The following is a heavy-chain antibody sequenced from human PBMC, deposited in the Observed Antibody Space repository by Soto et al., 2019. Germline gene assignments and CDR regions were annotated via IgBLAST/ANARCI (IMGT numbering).Heavy chain of an antibody. CDR1: GGSISSYY. CDR3: ARDLDGYMDY. Sequence: SXTLSLSCTVPGGSISSYYWSWIRQPPVKGLEWIGYIYYSGSTNYNPSLKSRVTISVDTSKNQFSLKLSSVTAADTAVYYCARDLDGYMDYWGQGTLVTVSS. V-gene: IGHV4-59*01. CDR2: IYYSGST. J-gene: IGHJ4*02.